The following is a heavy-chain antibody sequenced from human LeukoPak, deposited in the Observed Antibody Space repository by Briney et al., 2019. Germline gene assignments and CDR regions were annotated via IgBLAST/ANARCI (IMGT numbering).Heavy chain of an antibody. CDR1: GGSISSYY. V-gene: IGHV4-59*01. Sequence: SETLSLTCTVSGGSISSYYWSWIRQPPGKGLEWIGYVYYSGNTNYNPSLKSRVTISVDTSKNQFSLKLSSVTAADTAVYYCARGHSSGYYPFDYWGQGTLVTVSS. CDR2: VYYSGNT. J-gene: IGHJ4*02. CDR3: ARGHSSGYYPFDY. D-gene: IGHD3-22*01.